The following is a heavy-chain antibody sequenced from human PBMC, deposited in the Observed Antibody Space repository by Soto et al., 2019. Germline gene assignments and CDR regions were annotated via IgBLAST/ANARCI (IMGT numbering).Heavy chain of an antibody. CDR1: GFTFGSHA. J-gene: IGHJ4*02. Sequence: PGGSLRLSCVGSGFTFGSHAMNWVRQAPGKGLEWVSVIAFDGSNKYYADSVRGRFTISRDNSKNTLFLQMDSLRPDDSAIYYCARGYGPFYDSSYYGLARNYFDYWGQGTMVTVYS. V-gene: IGHV3-30*04. CDR3: ARGYGPFYDSSYYGLARNYFDY. D-gene: IGHD3-22*01. CDR2: IAFDGSNK.